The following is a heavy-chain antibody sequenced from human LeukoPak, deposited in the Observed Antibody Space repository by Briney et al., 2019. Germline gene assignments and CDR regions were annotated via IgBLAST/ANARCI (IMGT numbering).Heavy chain of an antibody. J-gene: IGHJ4*02. Sequence: SCKASGGTFSSYAMHWVRQAPGEGLEYVSAISSNGGSTYYADSVKGRFTISRDNSKNTLYLQMSSLRAEDTAVYYCVNHGSGRITNWGQGTLVTVSS. CDR1: GGTFSSYA. V-gene: IGHV3-64D*06. CDR3: VNHGSGRITN. D-gene: IGHD3-10*01. CDR2: ISSNGGST.